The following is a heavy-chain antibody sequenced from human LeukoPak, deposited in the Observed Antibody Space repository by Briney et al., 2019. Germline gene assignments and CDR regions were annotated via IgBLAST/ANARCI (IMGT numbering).Heavy chain of an antibody. CDR2: IYYSGST. V-gene: IGHV4-61*01. CDR1: GGSVNSDNYY. D-gene: IGHD2-2*02. J-gene: IGHJ4*02. CDR3: ARVSDNCSSTSCYTGLLDY. Sequence: SETLSLTCTVSGGSVNSDNYYWNWIRQPPGKGLEWIGYIYYSGSTNYNPSLKSRVTISVDTSKNQFSLKLSSVTAADTAVYYCARVSDNCSSTSCYTGLLDYWGQGTLVTVSS.